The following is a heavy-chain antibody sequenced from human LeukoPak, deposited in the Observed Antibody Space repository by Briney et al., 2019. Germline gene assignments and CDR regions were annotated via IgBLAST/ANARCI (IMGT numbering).Heavy chain of an antibody. D-gene: IGHD4-17*01. CDR1: GFTFSSYG. CDR2: ISYDESNK. V-gene: IGHV3-30*19. J-gene: IGHJ4*02. CDR3: ARETGSAVGSTDFDY. Sequence: PGGSLRLSCAASGFTFSSYGMHWVRQAPGKGLEWAAVISYDESNKYYADSVKGRFTISRDNSKNTMYLQMNSLRTEDTAVYYCARETGSAVGSTDFDYWGQGTLVTVSS.